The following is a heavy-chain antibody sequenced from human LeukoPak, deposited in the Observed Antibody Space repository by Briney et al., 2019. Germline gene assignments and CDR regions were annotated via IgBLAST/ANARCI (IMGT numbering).Heavy chain of an antibody. Sequence: GGSLRLSCAASGFTFDDYAMHWVRQAPGKGLEWVSGISWNSGSIGYADSVKGRFTISRDNAKNSLYLQMNSLRAEDTAVYYCARDPGSYRGGAFDIWGQGTMVTVSS. J-gene: IGHJ3*02. V-gene: IGHV3-9*01. CDR2: ISWNSGSI. D-gene: IGHD1-26*01. CDR3: ARDPGSYRGGAFDI. CDR1: GFTFDDYA.